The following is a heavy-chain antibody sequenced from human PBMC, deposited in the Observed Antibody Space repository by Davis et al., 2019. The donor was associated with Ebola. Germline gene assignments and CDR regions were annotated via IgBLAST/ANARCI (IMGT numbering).Heavy chain of an antibody. CDR2: IYYSGST. Sequence: SETLSPTCTVSGGSISSSSYYWSWIRQPPGKGLEWIGYIYYSGSTNYNPSLKSRVTISVDTSKNQFSLKLSSVTAADTAVYYCARGVDTAMDLYYYYGMDVWGQGTTVTVSS. V-gene: IGHV4-61*01. CDR1: GGSISSSSYY. J-gene: IGHJ6*02. CDR3: ARGVDTAMDLYYYYGMDV. D-gene: IGHD5-18*01.